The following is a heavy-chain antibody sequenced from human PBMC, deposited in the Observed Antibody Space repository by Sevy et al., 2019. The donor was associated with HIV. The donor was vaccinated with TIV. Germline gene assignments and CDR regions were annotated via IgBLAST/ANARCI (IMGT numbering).Heavy chain of an antibody. J-gene: IGHJ4*02. CDR3: AEHWRT. CDR2: INTDGSTT. Sequence: GGSLRLSCAASGFTFSSYWMHWVRQAPGKGLVWVSRINTDGSTTNYADSVKGRFTISRDNAKNTLYLQMNSLRAEDTAVYYCAEHWRTWGQGILVTVSS. V-gene: IGHV3-74*01. CDR1: GFTFSSYW. D-gene: IGHD1-1*01.